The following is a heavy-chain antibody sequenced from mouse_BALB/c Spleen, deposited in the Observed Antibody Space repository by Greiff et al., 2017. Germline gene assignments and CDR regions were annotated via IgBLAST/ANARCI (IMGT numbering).Heavy chain of an antibody. D-gene: IGHD2-1*01. CDR2: ISSGGSYT. CDR3: ARDEGNSFAY. Sequence: VQLKESGGGLVKPGGSLKLSCAASGFTFSSYAMSWVRQSPEKRLEWVAEISSGGSYTYYPDTVTGRFTISRDNAKNTLYLEMSSLRSEDTAMYYCARDEGNSFAYWGQGTLVTVSA. CDR1: GFTFSSYA. V-gene: IGHV5-9-4*01. J-gene: IGHJ3*01.